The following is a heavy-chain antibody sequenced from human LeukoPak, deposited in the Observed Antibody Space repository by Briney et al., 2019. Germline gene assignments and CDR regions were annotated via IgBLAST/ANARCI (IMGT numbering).Heavy chain of an antibody. CDR1: GFTFSSYA. CDR2: ISGSGGRT. Sequence: GGSLRLSCAASGFTFSSYAMSWVRQAPGKGLEWVSAISGSGGRTYYADSVKGRFTISRDNSKSTLYLQMNSLRAEDTAVYYCAKDAGYYDILTGYSYYYGMDVWGQGTTVTVSS. D-gene: IGHD3-9*01. J-gene: IGHJ6*02. V-gene: IGHV3-23*01. CDR3: AKDAGYYDILTGYSYYYGMDV.